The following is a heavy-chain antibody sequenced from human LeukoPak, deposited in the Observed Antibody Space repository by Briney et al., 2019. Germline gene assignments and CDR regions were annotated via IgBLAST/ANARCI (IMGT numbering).Heavy chain of an antibody. CDR1: GFTFSSYS. D-gene: IGHD3-22*01. V-gene: IGHV3-21*01. Sequence: GGSLRLSCAASGFTFSSYSMNWVRQAPGKGLEWVSSISSSSSYIYYADSMKGRFTISRDNAKNSLYLQMNSLRAEDTAVYYCAKGGYYERPWYFDYWGQGTLVTVSS. J-gene: IGHJ4*02. CDR3: AKGGYYERPWYFDY. CDR2: ISSSSSYI.